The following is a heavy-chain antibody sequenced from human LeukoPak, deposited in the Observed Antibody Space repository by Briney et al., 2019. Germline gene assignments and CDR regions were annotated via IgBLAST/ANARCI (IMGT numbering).Heavy chain of an antibody. CDR2: INKDGNKK. CDR1: GFTFSTYW. J-gene: IGHJ6*03. CDR3: ARDDYNFWSGSYDYYYYYMDV. D-gene: IGHD3-3*01. Sequence: PGGSLRLSCAASGFTFSTYWMSWVRQAPGKGLEWVANINKDGNKKYYVDSVKGRFTISRDNAKKSLYLQMNSLKAEDTAVYYCARDDYNFWSGSYDYYYYYMDVWGKGTRSPSP. V-gene: IGHV3-7*01.